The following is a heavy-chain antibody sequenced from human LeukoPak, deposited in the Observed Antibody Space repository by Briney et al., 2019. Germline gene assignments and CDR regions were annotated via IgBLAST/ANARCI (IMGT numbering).Heavy chain of an antibody. CDR3: AIDPVLRFSGFDP. CDR1: GGCFSGYY. V-gene: IGHV4-34*01. Sequence: PSETLSLTCAVYGGCFSGYYWSWTRQPPGKGLEWIGEINHSGSTNYNPSLKSRVTISVDTSKNQFSLKLSSVTAADTAVYYCAIDPVLRFSGFDPWGQGTLVTVSS. D-gene: IGHD3-3*01. CDR2: INHSGST. J-gene: IGHJ5*02.